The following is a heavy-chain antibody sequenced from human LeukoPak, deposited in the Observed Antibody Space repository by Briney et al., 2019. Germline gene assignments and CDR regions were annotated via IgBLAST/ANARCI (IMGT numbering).Heavy chain of an antibody. Sequence: ASVKVSCKASGYTFTGYYMHWVRQAPGQGLEWMGWVNPNSGGTNYAQKFQGRVTMTRDTSISTAYMELSRLRSDDTAVYYCAAYYHDSSGYYLDGSFDYWGQGTLVTVSS. D-gene: IGHD3-22*01. CDR3: AAYYHDSSGYYLDGSFDY. CDR2: VNPNSGGT. J-gene: IGHJ4*02. CDR1: GYTFTGYY. V-gene: IGHV1-2*02.